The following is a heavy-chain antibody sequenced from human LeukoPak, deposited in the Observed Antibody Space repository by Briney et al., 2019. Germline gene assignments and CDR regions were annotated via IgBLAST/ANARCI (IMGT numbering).Heavy chain of an antibody. J-gene: IGHJ4*02. D-gene: IGHD3-22*01. V-gene: IGHV3-21*01. CDR1: GFTFSSYS. CDR2: ISSSSSYM. Sequence: GGSLRLSCAASGFTFSSYSMNWVRQAPGKGPEWVSSISSSSSYMYYADSVKGRFTISRDNAKNSLYLQMNSLRAEDTAVYYCARDREGTYYYDSSGHYYFDYWGQGTLVTVSS. CDR3: ARDREGTYYYDSSGHYYFDY.